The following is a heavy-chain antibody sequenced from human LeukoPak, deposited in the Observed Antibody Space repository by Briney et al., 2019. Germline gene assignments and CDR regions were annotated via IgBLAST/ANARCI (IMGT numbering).Heavy chain of an antibody. CDR1: GYIFTGYY. CDR2: MNPNSGGT. D-gene: IGHD3-10*01. CDR3: ARSYSSGSYFGY. V-gene: IGHV1-2*02. J-gene: IGHJ4*02. Sequence: ASVKVSCKASGYIFTGYYIHWVRQAPGQGLEWMGWMNPNSGGTSYAQKFQGRVTMTRDTSISTAYMELSRLRSDDTAVYFCARSYSSGSYFGYWGQGALVTVSS.